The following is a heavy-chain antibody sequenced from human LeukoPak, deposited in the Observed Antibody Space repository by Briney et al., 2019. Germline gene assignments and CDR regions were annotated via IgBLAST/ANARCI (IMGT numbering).Heavy chain of an antibody. CDR1: GGSISSGGYY. Sequence: SETLSLTCTVSGGSISSGGYYWSWIRQPPGKGLEWIGDTNHSGSTNYNPSLKSRVTISVDTSKNQFSLKLSSVTAADTAVYYCARAIVVPAAPPYYFDYWGQGTLVTVSS. CDR3: ARAIVVPAAPPYYFDY. CDR2: TNHSGST. D-gene: IGHD2-2*01. J-gene: IGHJ4*02. V-gene: IGHV4-39*07.